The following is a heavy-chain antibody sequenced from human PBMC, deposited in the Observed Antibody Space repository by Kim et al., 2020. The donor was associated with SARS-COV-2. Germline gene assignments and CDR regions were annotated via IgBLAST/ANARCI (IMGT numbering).Heavy chain of an antibody. V-gene: IGHV1-69*13. CDR2: IIPIFGTA. CDR3: ARQSSSWGYNWFDP. CDR1: GGTFSSYA. D-gene: IGHD6-13*01. Sequence: SVKVSCKASGGTFSSYAISWVRQAPGQGLEWMGGIIPIFGTANYAQKFQGRVTINADESTSTAYMELSSLRSEDTAVYYCARQSSSWGYNWFDPWGQGTLVTVSS. J-gene: IGHJ5*02.